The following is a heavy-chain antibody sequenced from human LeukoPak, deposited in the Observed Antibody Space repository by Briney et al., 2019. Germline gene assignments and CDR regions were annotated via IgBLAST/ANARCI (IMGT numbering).Heavy chain of an antibody. D-gene: IGHD3-16*01. J-gene: IGHJ4*02. CDR2: FDSEDRET. CDR3: ATRRHSARYAYDSDY. Sequence: ASVKVSCKVSGYTLTELSMHWVRQTPGKGLEWMGGFDSEDRETLFAQKFQGRVTMTEDTSADTAYMELSNLRSEDTAVYYCATRRHSARYAYDSDYWGQGTLVTVSS. CDR1: GYTLTELS. V-gene: IGHV1-24*01.